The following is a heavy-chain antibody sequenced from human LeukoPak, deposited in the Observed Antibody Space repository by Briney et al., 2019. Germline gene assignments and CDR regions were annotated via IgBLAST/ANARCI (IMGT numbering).Heavy chain of an antibody. V-gene: IGHV4-59*11. CDR3: ARDLVTVTKGFDI. J-gene: IGHJ3*02. D-gene: IGHD4-17*01. CDR2: ISYIGST. Sequence: SETLSLTCAVSDDSFSSHYWTWIRQPPGKGLEWIGYISYIGSTNYNPSLKSRVTISIDTSRNQFSLRLSSVTAADTAVYYCARDLVTVTKGFDIWGQGKMVSVSS. CDR1: DDSFSSHY.